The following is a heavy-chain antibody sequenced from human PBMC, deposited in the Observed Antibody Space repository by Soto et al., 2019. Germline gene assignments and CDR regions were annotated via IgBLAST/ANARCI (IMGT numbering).Heavy chain of an antibody. V-gene: IGHV4-31*03. J-gene: IGHJ1*01. CDR3: AIYDSSGSRGFQH. Sequence: QVQLQESGPGLVKPSQTLSLTCTVSGGSISSGAYYWSWIRQHPGKGLEWIGYIYYSGSTYYNPSRKSGVTISVDTSKNQFSLKLSSVTAADTAVYYCAIYDSSGSRGFQHWGQGTLVTVSS. D-gene: IGHD3-22*01. CDR2: IYYSGST. CDR1: GGSISSGAYY.